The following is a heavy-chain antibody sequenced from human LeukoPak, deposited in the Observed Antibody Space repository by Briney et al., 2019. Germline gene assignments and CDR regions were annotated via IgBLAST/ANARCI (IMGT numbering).Heavy chain of an antibody. J-gene: IGHJ4*02. D-gene: IGHD4-11*01. Sequence: GGSLRLSCAASGFTFSDYNMNWVRQAPGKGLEWVSYITDSGNTIHYADSVKGRFTISRDNAKNSLYLQMNSLRAEDTAVYYCATMGLQMGYWGQGTLVTVSS. CDR1: GFTFSDYN. CDR3: ATMGLQMGY. CDR2: ITDSGNTI. V-gene: IGHV3-11*04.